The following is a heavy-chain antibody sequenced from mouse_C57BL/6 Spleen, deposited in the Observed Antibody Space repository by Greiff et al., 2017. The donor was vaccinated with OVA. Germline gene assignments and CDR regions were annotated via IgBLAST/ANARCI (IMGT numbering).Heavy chain of an antibody. CDR2: IYPGDGDT. J-gene: IGHJ4*01. CDR3: ARDYSNYYAMDY. CDR1: GYAFSSYW. V-gene: IGHV1-80*01. Sequence: VQLQQSGAELVKPGASVKISCKASGYAFSSYWMNWVKQRPGKGLEWIGQIYPGDGDTNYNGKFKGKATLTADKSSSTAYMQLSSLTSEDSAVYFCARDYSNYYAMDYWGQGTSVTVSS. D-gene: IGHD2-5*01.